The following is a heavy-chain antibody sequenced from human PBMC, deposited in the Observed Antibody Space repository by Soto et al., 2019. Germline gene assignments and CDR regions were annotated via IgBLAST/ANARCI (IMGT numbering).Heavy chain of an antibody. CDR3: ARGSTITVVRGVMYYYYGMDV. J-gene: IGHJ6*02. D-gene: IGHD3-10*01. Sequence: GESLKISCKGSGYSFTSYWIGWVRQMPGKGLEWMGIIYPGDSDTRYSPSFQGQVTISADKSISTAYLQWSSLKASDTAMYYCARGSTITVVRGVMYYYYGMDVWGQGTTVTVSS. V-gene: IGHV5-51*01. CDR2: IYPGDSDT. CDR1: GYSFTSYW.